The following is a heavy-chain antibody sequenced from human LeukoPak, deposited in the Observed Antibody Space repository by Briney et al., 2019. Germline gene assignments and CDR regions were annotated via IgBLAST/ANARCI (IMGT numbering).Heavy chain of an antibody. J-gene: IGHJ6*03. Sequence: GGSLRLSCAASGFTFSGSAMHLVRQASGKGLEWIGRIRSKTNSYATAYAASVKGRFTISRDDSKNTAYLQMNSLKTEDSAVYYCAPNYYDTSGYYYYYYYMDVWGKGTTVTVSS. D-gene: IGHD3-22*01. CDR1: GFTFSGSA. CDR3: APNYYDTSGYYYYYYYMDV. V-gene: IGHV3-73*01. CDR2: IRSKTNSYAT.